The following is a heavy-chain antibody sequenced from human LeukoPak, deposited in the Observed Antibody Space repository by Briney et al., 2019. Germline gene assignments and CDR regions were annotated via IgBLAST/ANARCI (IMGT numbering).Heavy chain of an antibody. J-gene: IGHJ6*03. V-gene: IGHV3-33*01. CDR1: GFTFSSYG. Sequence: GRSLRLSCAASGFTFSSYGMHWVRQAPGKGLEWVAVIWYDGSNKYYADSVKGRFTISRDNSKNTLYLQMNSLRAEDTAVYYCARDGIAYYYHMDVWGKGTTVTVSS. D-gene: IGHD1-14*01. CDR3: ARDGIAYYYHMDV. CDR2: IWYDGSNK.